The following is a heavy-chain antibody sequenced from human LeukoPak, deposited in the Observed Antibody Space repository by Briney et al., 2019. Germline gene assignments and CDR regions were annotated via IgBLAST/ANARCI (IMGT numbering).Heavy chain of an antibody. D-gene: IGHD3-22*01. V-gene: IGHV1-8*01. CDR3: ARGGGYYDSSHY. CDR2: MNPNSGNT. Sequence: ASVKVPCKATGYTFTSYDINWVRQATGQGLEWMGWMNPNSGNTGYAQKFQGRVTMTRNTSISTAYMELSSLRSEDTAVYYCARGGGYYDSSHYWGQGTLVTVSS. CDR1: GYTFTSYD. J-gene: IGHJ4*02.